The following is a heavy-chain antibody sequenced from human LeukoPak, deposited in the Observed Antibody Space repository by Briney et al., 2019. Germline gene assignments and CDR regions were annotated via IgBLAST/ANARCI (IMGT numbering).Heavy chain of an antibody. D-gene: IGHD4-23*01. V-gene: IGHV3-48*02. CDR2: ISSGSSTI. CDR3: ARVAAGYSVNYFDY. CDR1: GFTFSGYS. Sequence: GGSLRLSCAASGFTFSGYSMNWVRQAPGKGLEWVSYISSGSSTIYYADSVKGRFTISRDNAKNSLYLQMNSLRDEDTAVYYCARVAAGYSVNYFDYWGQGTLVTVSS. J-gene: IGHJ4*02.